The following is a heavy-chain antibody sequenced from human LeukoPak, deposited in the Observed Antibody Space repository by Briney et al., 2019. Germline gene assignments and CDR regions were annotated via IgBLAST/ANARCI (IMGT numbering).Heavy chain of an antibody. CDR1: GYTFTGYY. Sequence: ASVKVSCKASGYTFTGYYMHWVRQAPGQGLEWMGWINPNSGGTNYAQKFQGRVTMTTDTSTSTAYMELRSLRSDDTAVYYCARSGANIAAAGDNWFDPWGQGTLVTVSS. V-gene: IGHV1-2*02. CDR3: ARSGANIAAAGDNWFDP. D-gene: IGHD6-13*01. CDR2: INPNSGGT. J-gene: IGHJ5*02.